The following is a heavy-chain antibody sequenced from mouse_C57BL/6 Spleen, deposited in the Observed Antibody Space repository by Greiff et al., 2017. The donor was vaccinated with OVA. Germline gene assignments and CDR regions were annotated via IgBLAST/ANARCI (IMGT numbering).Heavy chain of an antibody. J-gene: IGHJ1*03. V-gene: IGHV5-4*01. CDR1: GFTFSSYA. D-gene: IGHD2-3*01. CDR3: TREPYDKWYFDV. CDR2: ISAGGGCT. Sequence: EVQLVESGGGLVKPGGSLKLSCAASGFTFSSYAMSWVRQTPEKRLEWVAIISAGGGCTYYPDNVKGRFTLSRDNANNNLYLQMSHLTSEDTAMYYCTREPYDKWYFDVWGKGTTLTVSS.